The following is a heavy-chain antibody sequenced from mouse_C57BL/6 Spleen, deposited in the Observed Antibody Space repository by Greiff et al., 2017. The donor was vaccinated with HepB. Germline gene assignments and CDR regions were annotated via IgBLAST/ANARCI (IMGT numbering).Heavy chain of an antibody. CDR3: ARLPYYDYDDGAMDY. CDR1: GYAFSSSW. Sequence: VQLQESGPELVKPGASVKISCKASGYAFSSSWMNWVKQRPGKGLEWIGRIYPGDGDTNYNGKFKGKATLTADKSSSPAYMQLSSLTSEDSAVYFCARLPYYDYDDGAMDYWGQGTSVTVSS. CDR2: IYPGDGDT. J-gene: IGHJ4*01. V-gene: IGHV1-82*01. D-gene: IGHD2-4*01.